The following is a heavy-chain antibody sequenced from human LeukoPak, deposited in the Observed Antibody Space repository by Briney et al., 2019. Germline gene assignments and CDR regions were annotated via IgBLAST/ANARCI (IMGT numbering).Heavy chain of an antibody. CDR1: GGSISSCDYY. D-gene: IGHD3-22*01. CDR2: IYYSGST. CDR3: ARENYNSSGYYSDY. J-gene: IGHJ4*02. V-gene: IGHV4-30-4*01. Sequence: SETLSLTCTVSGGSISSCDYYWSWIRQPPGKGLEWIGYIYYSGSTYYNPSLKSRVTISVDTSKNQFSLKLSSVTAADTAVYYCARENYNSSGYYSDYWGQGTLVTVSS.